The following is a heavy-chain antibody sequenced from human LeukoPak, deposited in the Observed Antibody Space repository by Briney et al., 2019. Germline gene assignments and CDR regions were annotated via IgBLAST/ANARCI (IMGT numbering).Heavy chain of an antibody. Sequence: GGSLRLSCAASGFTFSSYGTHWVRQAPGKGLEWVAFIRYDGNSEFYVDSVKGRFTISRDNSKNTLYLQMNSLRAEDTAVYYCAKGGDGYNYGSYFDYWGQGTLVTVSS. CDR3: AKGGDGYNYGSYFDY. CDR2: IRYDGNSE. V-gene: IGHV3-30*02. J-gene: IGHJ4*02. D-gene: IGHD5-24*01. CDR1: GFTFSSYG.